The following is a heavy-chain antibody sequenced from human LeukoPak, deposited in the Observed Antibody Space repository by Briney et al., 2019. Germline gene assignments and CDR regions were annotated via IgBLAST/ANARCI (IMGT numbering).Heavy chain of an antibody. D-gene: IGHD4-23*01. CDR1: GHNFNSHY. CDR3: ARIQDGGNSDY. CDR2: INLSSDRT. V-gene: IGHV1-46*02. J-gene: IGHJ4*02. Sequence: ASVKVSCKASGHNFNSHYIHWVRQAPGQGLEWMGIINLSSDRTYYAQKFQDRVTMTRDTSTSTVYMELGSLRSEDTAVYYCARIQDGGNSDYWGQGTLVTVSS.